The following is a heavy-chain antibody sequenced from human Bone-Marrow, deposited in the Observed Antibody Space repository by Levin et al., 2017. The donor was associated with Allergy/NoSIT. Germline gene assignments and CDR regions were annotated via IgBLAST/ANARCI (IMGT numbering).Heavy chain of an antibody. CDR1: GFTFDDYA. CDR3: VKDIWRGLTATDAFEV. CDR2: IAWNSGTT. D-gene: IGHD1-20*01. V-gene: IGHV3-9*01. J-gene: IGHJ3*01. Sequence: GGSLRLSCAASGFTFDDYAMHWVRQPPGKGLEWVPGIAWNSGTTGYADSVKGRFSISRDNAKKTVSLEMNTLRDEDTALYYCVKDIWRGLTATDAFEVWGQGAMVIVSA.